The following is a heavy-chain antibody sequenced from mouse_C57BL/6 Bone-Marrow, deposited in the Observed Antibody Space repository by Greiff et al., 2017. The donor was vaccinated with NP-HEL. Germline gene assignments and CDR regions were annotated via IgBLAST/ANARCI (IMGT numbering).Heavy chain of an antibody. CDR2: IRSKSNNYAT. CDR3: VRVDGYYYFDV. D-gene: IGHD2-3*01. J-gene: IGHJ1*03. CDR1: GFSFNTYA. V-gene: IGHV10-1*01. Sequence: EVKLVESGGGLVQPKGSLKLSCAASGFSFNTYAMNWVRQAPGKGLEWVARIRSKSNNYATYYADSVKDRFTISRDDSESMLYLQMNNLKTEDTAMYYCVRVDGYYYFDVWGTGTTVTVSS.